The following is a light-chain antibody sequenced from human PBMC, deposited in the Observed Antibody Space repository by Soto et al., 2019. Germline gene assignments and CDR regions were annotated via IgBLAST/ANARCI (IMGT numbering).Light chain of an antibody. J-gene: IGLJ3*02. CDR3: AAWDDSLNGVV. V-gene: IGLV1-44*01. CDR2: SDD. Sequence: QPVLTQPPSASETPGQRVTISCSGSSSNIGRHSVSWYQQLPGMAPKLLIDSDDQRPSGVPDRFSGSRSGTSASLAISGLQSDDESDYYCAAWDDSLNGVVFGGGTKVTVL. CDR1: SSNIGRHS.